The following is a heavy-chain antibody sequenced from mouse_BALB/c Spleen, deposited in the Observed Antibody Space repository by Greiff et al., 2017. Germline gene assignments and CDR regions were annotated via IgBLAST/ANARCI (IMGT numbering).Heavy chain of an antibody. Sequence: EVKLQESGAELVKPGASVKLSCTASGFNIKDTYMHWVKQRPEQGLEWIGRIDPANGNTKYDPKFQGKATITADTSSNTAYLQLSSLTSEDTAVYYCARGDYDGGDYWGQGTTLTVSS. CDR2: IDPANGNT. CDR3: ARGDYDGGDY. J-gene: IGHJ2*01. D-gene: IGHD2-4*01. CDR1: GFNIKDTY. V-gene: IGHV14-3*02.